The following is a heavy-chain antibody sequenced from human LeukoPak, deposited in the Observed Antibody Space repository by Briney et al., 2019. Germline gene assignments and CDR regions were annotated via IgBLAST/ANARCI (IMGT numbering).Heavy chain of an antibody. CDR3: ARGSFGDNWMGSYYFDS. D-gene: IGHD1-1*01. V-gene: IGHV4-39*07. Sequence: SQTLSLTCTVSGASISNINYYWAWIRQPPGKGLEWIGTIYYTGSTYFNPSLKSRVTISVDTSKNDLSLKLSSVTAADTAVFYCARGSFGDNWMGSYYFDSWGQGTLVTVSS. J-gene: IGHJ4*02. CDR2: IYYTGST. CDR1: GASISNINYY.